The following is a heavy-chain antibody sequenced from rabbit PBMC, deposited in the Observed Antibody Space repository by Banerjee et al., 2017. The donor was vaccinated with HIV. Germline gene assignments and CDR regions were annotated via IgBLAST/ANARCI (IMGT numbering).Heavy chain of an antibody. CDR3: AKWDGTSSGYSL. CDR1: GFSFSSYYY. J-gene: IGHJ4*01. CDR2: IYAGSSGST. Sequence: QEQLVGSGGGLVQPEGSLTLTCTASGFSFSSYYYMCWVRQAPGKGLEWIACIYAGSSGSTYYASWAKGRFTISKTSSTTVTLQMTSLTAADTATYFCAKWDGTSSGYSLWGQGTLVTVS. V-gene: IGHV1S45*01. D-gene: IGHD1-1*01.